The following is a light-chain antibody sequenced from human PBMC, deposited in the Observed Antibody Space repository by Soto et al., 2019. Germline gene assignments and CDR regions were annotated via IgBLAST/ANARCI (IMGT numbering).Light chain of an antibody. Sequence: DIVMTQSPLSLPVTPGEPASISCRSSQSLLHSNGCNYLDWYLQKPGQSPQLLIYFGSNRASGVPARFSGSGSGTDFTLKISRVEAEDVAVYYCIQPLEPPQTFGQGTKLEIK. V-gene: IGKV2-28*01. CDR3: IQPLEPPQT. J-gene: IGKJ1*01. CDR2: FGS. CDR1: QSLLHSNGCNY.